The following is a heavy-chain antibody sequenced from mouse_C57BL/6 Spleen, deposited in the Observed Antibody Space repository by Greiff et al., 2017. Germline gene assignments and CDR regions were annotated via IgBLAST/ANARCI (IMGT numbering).Heavy chain of an antibody. D-gene: IGHD1-1*01. CDR1: GYTFTDYY. V-gene: IGHV1-76*01. CDR2: IYPGGGNT. J-gene: IGHJ3*01. CDR3: ARSGSSPWFAY. Sequence: QVQLQQSGAELVRPGASVKLSCKASGYTFTDYYIHWVKQRPGQGLEWIARIYPGGGNTYYNEKFKGKATLTAEKSSSTAYMQLSSLTSEYYAVYYCARSGSSPWFAYWGQGTLVTVSA.